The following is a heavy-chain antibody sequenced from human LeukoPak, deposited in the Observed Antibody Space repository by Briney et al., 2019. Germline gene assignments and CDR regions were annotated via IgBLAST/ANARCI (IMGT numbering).Heavy chain of an antibody. V-gene: IGHV3-23*01. D-gene: IGHD3-22*01. CDR1: GFTFNTHA. CDR3: AKTSDYYDSSGYFDY. J-gene: IGHJ4*02. Sequence: GGSLRLSCAASGFTFNTHAMSWVRQAPGKGLEWVSALSGSGGSTYYADSVKGRFTISRDNSKNTLYLQMNSLRAEDTAVYYCAKTSDYYDSSGYFDYWGQGTLVTVSS. CDR2: LSGSGGST.